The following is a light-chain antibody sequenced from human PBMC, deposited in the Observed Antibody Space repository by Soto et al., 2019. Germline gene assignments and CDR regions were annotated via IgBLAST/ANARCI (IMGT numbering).Light chain of an antibody. CDR2: KVS. Sequence: DIQMTQSPSTLSASVGDRVTITCRASQSVTSWLAWYQQKPGKAPKLLIYKVSNLESGVPSRFSGSGSGTEFTLTISSLQADDFATYYCQQFTSYSYTFGQGTKLETK. J-gene: IGKJ2*01. CDR1: QSVTSW. V-gene: IGKV1-5*03. CDR3: QQFTSYSYT.